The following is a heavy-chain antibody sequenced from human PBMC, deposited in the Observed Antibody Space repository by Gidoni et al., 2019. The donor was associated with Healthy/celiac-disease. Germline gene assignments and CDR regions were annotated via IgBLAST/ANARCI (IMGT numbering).Heavy chain of an antibody. Sequence: QVQLVESGGGVVQPGRSLRLSCAASGFTFSSYAMHWVRQAPGKGLEWVAVISYDGSNKYYADSVKGRFTISRDNSKNTLYLQMNSLRAEDTAVYYCARDASYYYYYMDVWGKGTTVTVSS. CDR2: ISYDGSNK. J-gene: IGHJ6*03. V-gene: IGHV3-30-3*01. CDR3: ARDASYYYYYMDV. CDR1: GFTFSSYA.